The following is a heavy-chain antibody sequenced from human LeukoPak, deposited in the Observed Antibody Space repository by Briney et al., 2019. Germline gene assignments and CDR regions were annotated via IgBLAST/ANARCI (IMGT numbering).Heavy chain of an antibody. J-gene: IGHJ3*02. CDR3: ARDGAGSRTNDAFDI. CDR1: GYTFTSYG. V-gene: IGHV1-18*01. CDR2: ISAYNGNT. Sequence: ASVKVSCKASGYTFTSYGISWVRQAPGQGLEWMGWISAYNGNTNYAQKLQGRVTMTSDTSTSTAYMELRSLRSDDTAVYYCARDGAGSRTNDAFDIWGQGTMVTVSS. D-gene: IGHD6-19*01.